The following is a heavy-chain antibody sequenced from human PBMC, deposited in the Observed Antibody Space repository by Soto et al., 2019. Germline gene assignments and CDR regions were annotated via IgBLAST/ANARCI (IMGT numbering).Heavy chain of an antibody. J-gene: IGHJ4*02. D-gene: IGHD3-22*01. V-gene: IGHV4-59*01. CDR3: PNQVDNYDSLDY. Sequence: PSGTLSLTCTVSGGSISSYYWSWIRQPPGKGLEWIGYIYYSGSTNYNPSLKSRVTISVDTSKNQFSLKLSSVTAADTAVYYCPNQVDNYDSLDYWGQGTLVPVSS. CDR1: GGSISSYY. CDR2: IYYSGST.